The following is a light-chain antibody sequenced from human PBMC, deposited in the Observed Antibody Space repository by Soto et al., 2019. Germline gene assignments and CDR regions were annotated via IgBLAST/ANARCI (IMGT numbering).Light chain of an antibody. CDR1: QSISSW. V-gene: IGKV1-5*01. Sequence: DIQMTQSPSTLSASVGDRVTITCRASQSISSWLAWYQQKPGKAPKLLIYDASSLESGVPSRFSGSGSGIEFTLTISSLQPDDFATYYCQQYNSYAVTFGQGTKVEIK. CDR3: QQYNSYAVT. CDR2: DAS. J-gene: IGKJ1*01.